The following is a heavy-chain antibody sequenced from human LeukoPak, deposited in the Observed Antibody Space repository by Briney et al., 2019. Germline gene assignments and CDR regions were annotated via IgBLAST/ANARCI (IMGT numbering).Heavy chain of an antibody. CDR2: IKQDGSEQ. J-gene: IGHJ4*02. CDR3: ARERPYYFDY. D-gene: IGHD1-1*01. V-gene: IGHV3-7*03. CDR1: GFTFNSYW. Sequence: GGSLRLSCAASGFTFNSYWMSWVRQAPGKGLEWVANIKQDGSEQYYVDSVKGRFTISRDNAKNSLYVQMNSLRVEDTAVYYCARERPYYFDYWGQGILVTVSS.